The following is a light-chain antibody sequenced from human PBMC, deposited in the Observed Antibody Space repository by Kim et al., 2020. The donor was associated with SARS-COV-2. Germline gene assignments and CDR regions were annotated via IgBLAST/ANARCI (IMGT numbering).Light chain of an antibody. CDR3: TSYTSSITWV. CDR2: AVT. J-gene: IGLJ3*02. Sequence: GQSITISCIGTSSDVGGYSFVSWYQQHPGKAPKLMIYAVTKRPSGVSNRFSGSKSGNTASLTISGLQAEDEADYYCTSYTSSITWVFGGGTQLTVL. CDR1: SSDVGGYSF. V-gene: IGLV2-14*04.